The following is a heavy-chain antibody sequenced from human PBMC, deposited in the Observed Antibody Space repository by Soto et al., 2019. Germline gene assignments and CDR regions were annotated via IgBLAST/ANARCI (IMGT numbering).Heavy chain of an antibody. J-gene: IGHJ6*02. V-gene: IGHV4-34*01. CDR3: ARLPIRFLEWPPTVYYYYGMDV. CDR1: GGSFSGYY. D-gene: IGHD3-3*01. Sequence: NPSETLSLTCAVYGGSFSGYYWSWIRQPPGKGLEWIGEINHSGSTNYNPSLKSRVTISVDTSKNQFSLKLSSVTAADTAVYYCARLPIRFLEWPPTVYYYYGMDVWGQGTTVTVSS. CDR2: INHSGST.